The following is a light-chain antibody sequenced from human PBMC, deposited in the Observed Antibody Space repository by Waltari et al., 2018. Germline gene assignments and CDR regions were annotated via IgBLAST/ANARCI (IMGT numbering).Light chain of an antibody. V-gene: IGKV1-5*03. CDR1: QSISIW. Sequence: DIQMTQSPSTLSASLGDRVTITCRASQSISIWLAWYQQRPGKAPDLLIYKASNLASGVPSRFSGVGSGTEFTLTISSLQPDDFAVYFCQQYNSYPLSFGVGTKVEI. CDR3: QQYNSYPLS. CDR2: KAS. J-gene: IGKJ4*01.